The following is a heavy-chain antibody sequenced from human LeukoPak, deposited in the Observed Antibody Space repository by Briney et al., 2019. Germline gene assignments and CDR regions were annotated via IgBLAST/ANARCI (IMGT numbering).Heavy chain of an antibody. CDR2: MNPNSGNT. D-gene: IGHD7-27*01. Sequence: DSVEVSCKASGYTFTSYDINWVRQATGQGLELMGWMNPNSGNTGYAQKFQGRVTITRNTSISTAYMELSSLRSEDTAVYYCARSETGDRRDDAFDIWGQGTMVTVSS. J-gene: IGHJ3*02. CDR1: GYTFTSYD. V-gene: IGHV1-8*03. CDR3: ARSETGDRRDDAFDI.